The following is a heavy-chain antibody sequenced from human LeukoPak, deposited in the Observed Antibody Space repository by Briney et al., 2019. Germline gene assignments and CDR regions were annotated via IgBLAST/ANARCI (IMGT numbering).Heavy chain of an antibody. J-gene: IGHJ3*02. Sequence: GRSLRLSCAASGFTFDDYAMHWVRQAPGKGLEWVSGISWNSGSIGYADSVKGRFTISRDNAKNSLYLQMNSLRAEDTALYYCAKDYGDHGAFDIWGQGTMVTVSS. D-gene: IGHD4-17*01. CDR2: ISWNSGSI. CDR1: GFTFDDYA. V-gene: IGHV3-9*01. CDR3: AKDYGDHGAFDI.